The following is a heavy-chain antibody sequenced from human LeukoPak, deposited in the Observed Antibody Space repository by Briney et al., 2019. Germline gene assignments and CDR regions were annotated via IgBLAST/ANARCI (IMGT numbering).Heavy chain of an antibody. D-gene: IGHD3-22*01. V-gene: IGHV4-39*01. CDR2: IYYSGST. CDR1: GDSVSRSSYY. CDR3: ASRSLFYDSSGYYW. Sequence: PSETLSLTCTVSGDSVSRSSYYWGWIRQPPRKGLEWIGSIYYSGSTYHNPSLKSRVTISVDTSKNQFSLKMRSVTAADTAVYYCASRSLFYDSSGYYWWGQGTLVTVSS. J-gene: IGHJ4*02.